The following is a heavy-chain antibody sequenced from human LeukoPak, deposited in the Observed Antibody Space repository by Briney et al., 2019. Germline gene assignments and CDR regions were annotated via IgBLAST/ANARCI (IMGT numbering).Heavy chain of an antibody. J-gene: IGHJ4*02. CDR2: ISSSSSYI. Sequence: GGSLLLSCAASGFPFSSYSMNWVRQAPGKGLEWVSSISSSSSYIYYADSVKGRFSISRDNSKNTLYLQMDSLRAEDTAVYYCARDRAGVDYRGSNFDYWGQGTLVTVSS. V-gene: IGHV3-21*01. D-gene: IGHD3-10*01. CDR1: GFPFSSYS. CDR3: ARDRAGVDYRGSNFDY.